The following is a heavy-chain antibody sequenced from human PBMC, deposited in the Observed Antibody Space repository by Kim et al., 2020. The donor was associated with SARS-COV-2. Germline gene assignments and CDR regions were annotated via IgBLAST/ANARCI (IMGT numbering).Heavy chain of an antibody. Sequence: GESLKISCKGSGYSFTSYWIGWVRQMPGKGLEWMGIIYPGDSDTRYSPSFQGQVTISADKSISTAYLQWSGLKASDTAMYYCARLDYDILTGYESGWFDPWGQGTLVTVSS. D-gene: IGHD3-9*01. CDR2: IYPGDSDT. J-gene: IGHJ5*02. V-gene: IGHV5-51*01. CDR3: ARLDYDILTGYESGWFDP. CDR1: GYSFTSYW.